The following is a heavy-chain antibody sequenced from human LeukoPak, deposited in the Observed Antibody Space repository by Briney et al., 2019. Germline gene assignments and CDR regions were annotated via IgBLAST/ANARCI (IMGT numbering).Heavy chain of an antibody. V-gene: IGHV3-48*03. J-gene: IGHJ3*02. CDR1: GFTFGRFE. CDR2: IGSTGSNK. D-gene: IGHD4-17*01. CDR3: ARDLGDYVGYDAFDI. Sequence: GVSLRLSCAASGFTFGRFEVNWVRQAPGKGLEWLSYIGSTGSNKYYADPLKGRFTIARDNAKNSLYLQMNSQTAEDTADYYCARDLGDYVGYDAFDIWGQGTRVTVSS.